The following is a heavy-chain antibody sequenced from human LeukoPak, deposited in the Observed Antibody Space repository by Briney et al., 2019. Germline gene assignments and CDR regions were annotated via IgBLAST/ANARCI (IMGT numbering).Heavy chain of an antibody. CDR2: IYSGGST. J-gene: IGHJ3*02. CDR1: GFTVSSNY. V-gene: IGHV3-53*01. CDR3: ARDFKPGAFDI. Sequence: PGGSLRLSCAASGFTVSSNYMSWVRQAPGKGLEWVSVIYSGGSTYYADSVKGRFTISRDNSKNTLYLQMNSLRAEDTAVYYCARDFKPGAFDIWGQGTMVTVSS.